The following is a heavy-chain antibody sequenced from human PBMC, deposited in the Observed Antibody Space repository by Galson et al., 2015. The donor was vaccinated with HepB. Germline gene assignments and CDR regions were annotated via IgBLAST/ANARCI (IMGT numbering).Heavy chain of an antibody. V-gene: IGHV4-59*01. J-gene: IGHJ6*03. CDR3: ATTHRGIVVVPAASKNRIQNYYYYYMDV. D-gene: IGHD2-2*01. CDR2: IYYSGST. CDR1: GGSISSYY. Sequence: SETLSLTCTVSGGSISSYYWSWIRQPPWKGLEWIGYIYYSGSTNYNPSLKSRVTISVDTSKNQFSLKLSSVTAADTAVYYCATTHRGIVVVPAASKNRIQNYYYYYMDVWGKGTTVTVSS.